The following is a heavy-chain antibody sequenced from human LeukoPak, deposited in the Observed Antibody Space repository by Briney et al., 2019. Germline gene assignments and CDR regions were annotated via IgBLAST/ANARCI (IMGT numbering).Heavy chain of an antibody. CDR3: ALPGIAAAGRHNWFDP. Sequence: SGGSLRLSCAASGFTFSSYGMHWVRQAPGKGLEWVAFIRYDGSNKYYADSVKGRFTISRDNSKNTLYLQMNSLRAEDTAVYYCALPGIAAAGRHNWFDPWGQGTLVTVSS. CDR2: IRYDGSNK. D-gene: IGHD6-13*01. V-gene: IGHV3-30*02. CDR1: GFTFSSYG. J-gene: IGHJ5*02.